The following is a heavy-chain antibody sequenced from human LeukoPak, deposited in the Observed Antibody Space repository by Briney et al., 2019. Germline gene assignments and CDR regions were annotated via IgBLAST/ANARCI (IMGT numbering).Heavy chain of an antibody. CDR2: ISDADGSIT. V-gene: IGHV3-74*01. D-gene: IGHD2-15*01. CDR1: GFTLSSYW. CDR3: ARDLSGYSDY. J-gene: IGHJ4*02. Sequence: PGGSLRLSCAASGFTLSSYWLHWVRQAPGKGLVWVSRISDADGSITDYADSVRGQFTISRDTAKNTLYLERNSLGAEDTAVYYCARDLSGYSDYWGQGTLVTVSS.